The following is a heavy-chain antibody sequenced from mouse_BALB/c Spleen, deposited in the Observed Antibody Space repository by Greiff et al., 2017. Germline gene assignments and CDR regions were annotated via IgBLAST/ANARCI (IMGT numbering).Heavy chain of an antibody. CDR2: ISSGGSYT. CDR3: ARENDGYYVAFDV. V-gene: IGHV5-9-4*01. D-gene: IGHD2-3*01. Sequence: EVQVVESGGGLVKPGGSLKLSCAASGFTFSSYAMSWVRQSPEKRLEWVSEISSGGSYTYYPDTVTGRFTISRDNAKNTLYLEMSSLRSEDTAMYYCARENDGYYVAFDVWGAGTTVTVSS. CDR1: GFTFSSYA. J-gene: IGHJ1*01.